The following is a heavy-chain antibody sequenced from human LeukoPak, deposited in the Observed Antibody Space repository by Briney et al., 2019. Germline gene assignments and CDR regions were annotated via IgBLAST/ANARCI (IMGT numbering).Heavy chain of an antibody. Sequence: MSSETLSLTCAVYGGSFSGHYWSWIRQPPGKGLEWIGEINHSGRTNYNPSLMSRVTISVDTSKNQFSLKLSSVTAADTAVYYCARGRMKKKLGYCSGGSCYPYYFDYWGQGTLVTVSS. CDR1: GGSFSGHY. V-gene: IGHV4-34*01. D-gene: IGHD2-15*01. CDR3: ARGRMKKKLGYCSGGSCYPYYFDY. J-gene: IGHJ4*02. CDR2: INHSGRT.